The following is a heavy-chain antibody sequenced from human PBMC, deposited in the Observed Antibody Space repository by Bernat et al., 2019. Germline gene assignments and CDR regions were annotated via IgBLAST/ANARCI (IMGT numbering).Heavy chain of an antibody. Sequence: EVQLVESGGGLVQPGGSLRLSCAASGFTFSSYWMHWVRQAPGKGLVWVSRVNSDGSSPNYADSVKGRFTISRDNAKNTLYLQMNSLRAEDTAVYYCARMGDHDAFDIWGQGTMVTVSS. CDR3: ARMGDHDAFDI. CDR1: GFTFSSYW. CDR2: VNSDGSSP. D-gene: IGHD2-21*02. V-gene: IGHV3-74*01. J-gene: IGHJ3*02.